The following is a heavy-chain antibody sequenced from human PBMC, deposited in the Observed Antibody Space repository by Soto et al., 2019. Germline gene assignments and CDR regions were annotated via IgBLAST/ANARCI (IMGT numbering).Heavy chain of an antibody. J-gene: IGHJ4*02. CDR2: ISGSSNTV. CDR1: GFTFSNYW. V-gene: IGHV3-48*02. Sequence: GRSLRLSCTASGFTFSNYWMNRARLAPGKGLEWISYISGSSNTVYQADSVKGRFTISRDNAKNSLYLQMNSLRDEDTAVYYCVRTAEHTFDHWGQGTLVTVSS. CDR3: VRTAEHTFDH.